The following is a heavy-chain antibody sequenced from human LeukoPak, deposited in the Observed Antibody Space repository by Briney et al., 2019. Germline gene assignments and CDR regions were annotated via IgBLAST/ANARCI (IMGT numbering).Heavy chain of an antibody. CDR1: GYTFTGYY. CDR3: ARGGVNNWFDP. CDR2: INPNSGTDDT. V-gene: IGHV1-2*02. J-gene: IGHJ5*02. Sequence: ASVRLSCKASGYTFTGYYIHWVRQAPGQGLEWMGCINPNSGTDDTNYAQKFQGRVTMTRDTSINTAYMELSRLRSDDTAVYYCARGGVNNWFDPWGQGTLVTVSS. D-gene: IGHD1-26*01.